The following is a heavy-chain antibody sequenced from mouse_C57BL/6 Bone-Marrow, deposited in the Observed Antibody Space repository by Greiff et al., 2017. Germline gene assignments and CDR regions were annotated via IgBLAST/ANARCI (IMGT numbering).Heavy chain of an antibody. CDR1: GFTFSDYY. Sequence: DVMLVESGGGLVQPGGSLKLSCAASGFTFSDYYMYWVRQTPEKRLEWVAYISNGGGSTYYPDTVKGRFTISRDNAKNTLYLQMSRLKSEDTAMYYCARLTFYWYFDVWGTGTTVTVSS. CDR3: ARLTFYWYFDV. V-gene: IGHV5-12*01. D-gene: IGHD5-1*01. CDR2: ISNGGGST. J-gene: IGHJ1*03.